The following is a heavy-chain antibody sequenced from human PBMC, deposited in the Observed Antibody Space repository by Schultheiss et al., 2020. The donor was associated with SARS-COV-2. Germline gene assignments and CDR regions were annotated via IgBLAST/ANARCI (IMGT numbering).Heavy chain of an antibody. Sequence: ASVKVSCKASGYTFTGYYMHWVRQAPGQGLEWMGWISADNGNTNYAQNLQGRVIMTTDTSTSTAYMELRSLRSDDTAVYYCARTLDPFVLAAGILDYYHYGLDVWGQGTTVTVSS. D-gene: IGHD6-13*01. V-gene: IGHV1-18*04. CDR1: GYTFTGYY. J-gene: IGHJ6*02. CDR3: ARTLDPFVLAAGILDYYHYGLDV. CDR2: ISADNGNT.